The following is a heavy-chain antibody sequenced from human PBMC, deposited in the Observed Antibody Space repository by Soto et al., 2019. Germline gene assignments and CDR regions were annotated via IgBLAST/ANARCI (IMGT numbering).Heavy chain of an antibody. J-gene: IGHJ4*02. CDR1: GFTFSSYA. D-gene: IGHD3-22*01. Sequence: EVQLLESGGGLVQPGGSLRLSCAASGFTFSSYAMSWVRQAPGKGLEWVSAISGSGGSTYYADSVKGRFTISRDNSKNTLFLQMYSLRAEDTAVYYCAKVPYYYDSSGYYAYWGQGTLVTVSS. V-gene: IGHV3-23*01. CDR2: ISGSGGST. CDR3: AKVPYYYDSSGYYAY.